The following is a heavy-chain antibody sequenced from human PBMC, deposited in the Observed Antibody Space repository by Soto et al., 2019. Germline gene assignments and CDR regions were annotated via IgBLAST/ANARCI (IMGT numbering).Heavy chain of an antibody. Sequence: VSVKVSCKASGYTFTSYDINWVRQATGQRLEWMGWINAGNGNTKYSQKFQGRVTITRDTSASTAYMELSSLRSEDTAVYYCARDLGGWPDYWGQGTLVTVSS. CDR3: ARDLGGWPDY. CDR2: INAGNGNT. J-gene: IGHJ4*02. CDR1: GYTFTSYD. D-gene: IGHD2-15*01. V-gene: IGHV1-3*01.